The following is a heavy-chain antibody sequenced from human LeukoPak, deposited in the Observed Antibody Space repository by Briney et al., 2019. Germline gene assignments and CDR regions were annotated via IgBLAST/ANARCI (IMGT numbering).Heavy chain of an antibody. V-gene: IGHV3-23*01. CDR1: GFTFSSYT. D-gene: IGHD2-2*03. J-gene: IGHJ4*02. CDR2: ISTGGGNT. Sequence: GGSLRLSCTASGFTFSSYTMSWVRQAPGKGLKRVSTISTGGGNTYYADSVQGRFTVSRDDSKNTLYLQMNSLRAEDTAVYYCAKDGGLWISAHWGDSWGRGTLVTVSS. CDR3: AKDGGLWISAHWGDS.